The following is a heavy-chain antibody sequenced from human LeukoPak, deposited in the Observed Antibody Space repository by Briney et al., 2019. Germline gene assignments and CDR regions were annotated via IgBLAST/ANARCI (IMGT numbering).Heavy chain of an antibody. CDR2: TSGSGDIT. J-gene: IGHJ4*02. CDR1: GFTFATYY. Sequence: GGSLRLSCAASGFTFATYYMTWVRQAPGKGLEWVSTTSGSGDITYYADSVRGRFTISRDNSKDTLYLQMNNLRAEDTAVYYCLRWSGFHYWGQGTRVTVSS. V-gene: IGHV3-23*01. CDR3: LRWSGFHY. D-gene: IGHD3-3*01.